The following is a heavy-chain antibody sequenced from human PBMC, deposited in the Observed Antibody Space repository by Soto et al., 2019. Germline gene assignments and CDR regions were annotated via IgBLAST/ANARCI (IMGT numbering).Heavy chain of an antibody. CDR2: IYYSGST. V-gene: IGHV4-31*03. D-gene: IGHD1-1*01. J-gene: IGHJ6*02. Sequence: QVQLQESGPGLVKPSQTLSLTCTVSGGSISSGGYYWSWIRQHPGKGLEWIGYIYYSGSTYYNPSLKSRVTISVDTSKNQFSLKLSSVTAADTAVYYCARDSSTRPPNYYYGMDVWGQGTTVTVSS. CDR1: GGSISSGGYY. CDR3: ARDSSTRPPNYYYGMDV.